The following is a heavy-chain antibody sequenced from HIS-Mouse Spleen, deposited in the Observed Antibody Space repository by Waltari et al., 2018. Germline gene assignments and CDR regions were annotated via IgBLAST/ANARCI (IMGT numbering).Heavy chain of an antibody. CDR3: ASLYYDILTGYYRDY. CDR2: ISSSSSYI. CDR1: GFTFSSDS. D-gene: IGHD3-9*01. Sequence: EVQLVESGGGVVKPGGSLRLSSAASGFTFSSDSMNWVRQAPGKGLEWVSSISSSSSYIYYADSVKGRFTISRDNAKNSLYLQMNSLRAEDTAVYYCASLYYDILTGYYRDYWGQGTLVTVSS. V-gene: IGHV3-21*01. J-gene: IGHJ4*02.